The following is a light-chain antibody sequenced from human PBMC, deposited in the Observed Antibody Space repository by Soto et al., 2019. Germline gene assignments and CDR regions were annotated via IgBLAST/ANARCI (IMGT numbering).Light chain of an antibody. J-gene: IGKJ5*01. CDR1: QRINIY. CDR2: SAS. Sequence: DIQMTQSPPLLSASIGDRVTITCRASQRINIYLNWYRQKPGKAPELLIYSASNLQSGVPPRFSGSGSGTDFTLTISSLQPEDFATYYCQQSFATPTFGQGTRLDIK. CDR3: QQSFATPT. V-gene: IGKV1-39*01.